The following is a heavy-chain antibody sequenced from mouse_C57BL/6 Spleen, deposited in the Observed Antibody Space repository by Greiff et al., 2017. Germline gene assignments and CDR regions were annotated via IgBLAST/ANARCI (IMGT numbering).Heavy chain of an antibody. J-gene: IGHJ4*01. CDR3: ARDGYPLGFY. V-gene: IGHV1-69*01. CDR1: GYTFTSYW. D-gene: IGHD2-3*01. CDR2: IDPSDSYT. Sequence: QVQLKQPGAELVMPGASVKLSCKASGYTFTSYWMHWVKQRPGQGLEWIGEIDPSDSYTNYNQKFKGKSTLTVDKSSSTAYMQLSSLTSEDSAVYYCARDGYPLGFYWGQGTSVTVSS.